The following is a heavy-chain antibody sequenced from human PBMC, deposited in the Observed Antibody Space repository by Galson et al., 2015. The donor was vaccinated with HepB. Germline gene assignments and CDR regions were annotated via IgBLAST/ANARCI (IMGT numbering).Heavy chain of an antibody. CDR2: INPNSGGT. J-gene: IGHJ6*02. CDR3: ARDKVGLADTAIRYGMDV. CDR1: GYTFTGYY. D-gene: IGHD5-18*01. Sequence: SVKVSCKASGYTFTGYYMHWVRQAPGQGLEWMGWINPNSGGTNYAQKFQGWVTMTRDTSISTAYMELSRLRSDDTAVYYCARDKVGLADTAIRYGMDVWGQGTTVTVSS. V-gene: IGHV1-2*04.